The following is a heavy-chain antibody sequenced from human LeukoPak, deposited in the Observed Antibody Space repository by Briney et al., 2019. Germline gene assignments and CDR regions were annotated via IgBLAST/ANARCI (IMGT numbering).Heavy chain of an antibody. CDR1: GGSISPYH. CDR2: IYYSGIT. J-gene: IGHJ4*02. CDR3: ARGYSFFDY. Sequence: SETLSLTCTVSGGSISPYHWSWIRQPPGKGLEWIGYIYYSGITNYNPSLKSRVTISVDTSKNKFSLNLSSVTAADTAVYYCARGYSFFDYWGQGTLVTVSS. V-gene: IGHV4-59*01. D-gene: IGHD4-11*01.